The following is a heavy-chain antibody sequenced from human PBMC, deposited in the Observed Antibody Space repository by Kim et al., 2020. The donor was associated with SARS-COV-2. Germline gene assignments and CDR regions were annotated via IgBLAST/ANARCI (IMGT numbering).Heavy chain of an antibody. V-gene: IGHV3-30-3*01. CDR3: ARSGSGSYFNWFDP. J-gene: IGHJ5*02. Sequence: GGSLRLSCAASGFTFSSYAMHWVRQAPGKGLEWVAVISYDGGNKYYADSVKGRFTISRDNSKNTLYLQMNSLRAEDTAVYYCARSGSGSYFNWFDPWGQGTLVTVSP. CDR2: ISYDGGNK. CDR1: GFTFSSYA. D-gene: IGHD3-10*01.